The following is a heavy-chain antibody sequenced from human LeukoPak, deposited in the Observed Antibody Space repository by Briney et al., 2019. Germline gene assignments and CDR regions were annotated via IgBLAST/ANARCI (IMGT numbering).Heavy chain of an antibody. J-gene: IGHJ4*02. V-gene: IGHV3-7*01. D-gene: IGHD4-17*01. Sequence: GGALRLSCAASGFTFSSSWMSWGRQAPGKGLGWVANIKEDESEQYYVDSVRGRFTISRDNAKNSLYKQIISLTAQDTAVYYCVRPFGDYIGEYYFDYWGQGTLVTVSS. CDR2: IKEDESEQ. CDR1: GFTFSSSW. CDR3: VRPFGDYIGEYYFDY.